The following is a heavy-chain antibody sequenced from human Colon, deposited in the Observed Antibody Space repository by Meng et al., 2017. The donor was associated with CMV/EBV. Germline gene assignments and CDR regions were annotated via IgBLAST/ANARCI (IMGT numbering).Heavy chain of an antibody. CDR1: GYSFPMYA. V-gene: IGHV1-8*01. CDR3: VRGRVVGGG. Sequence: SCKTSGYSFPMYALYWVRQASGQGLEWMGWMNPDSGHTAYAQKFQGRITMTRDTSVTTAYLEITSLRSDDTAVYYCVRGRVVGGGWGQGTLVTVSS. D-gene: IGHD2-21*01. J-gene: IGHJ4*02. CDR2: MNPDSGHT.